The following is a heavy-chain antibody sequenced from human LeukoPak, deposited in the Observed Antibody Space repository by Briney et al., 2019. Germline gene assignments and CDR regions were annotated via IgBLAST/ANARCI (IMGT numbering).Heavy chain of an antibody. V-gene: IGHV3-7*01. Sequence: GGSLRLSCTGSGFMFNAYWMSWVRKAPGMGLEWVGKIRQDGGEIFYVDSERGRFAISRDNAKNSVYLQLNSLRAEDTAVYYCARADLEWYLDLWGRGTLVTVSS. CDR2: IRQDGGEI. CDR3: ARADLEWYLDL. J-gene: IGHJ2*01. CDR1: GFMFNAYW.